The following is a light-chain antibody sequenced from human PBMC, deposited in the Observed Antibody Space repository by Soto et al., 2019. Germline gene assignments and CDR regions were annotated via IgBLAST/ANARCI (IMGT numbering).Light chain of an antibody. CDR3: QQRSNWPKT. V-gene: IGKV3-11*01. Sequence: EIVLTQSPATLSLSPGERATLSCRASQSISSFLAWYQQKPGQAPRLLIYDASHRATGIPARFSGSGSGTDFTLTISSLEPEDFAAYYCQQRSNWPKTFGQGTKVEIK. CDR2: DAS. CDR1: QSISSF. J-gene: IGKJ1*01.